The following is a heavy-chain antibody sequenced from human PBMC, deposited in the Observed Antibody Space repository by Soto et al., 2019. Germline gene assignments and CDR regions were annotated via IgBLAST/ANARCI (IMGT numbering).Heavy chain of an antibody. Sequence: GGSLRLSCAASGFTFSSYEMNRVRQAPGKGLEWVSYISSSGSTIYYADSVKGRFTISRDNAKNSLYLQMNSLRAEDTAVYYCARVDGYYNRRFDYWGQGTLVTVSS. CDR2: ISSSGSTI. J-gene: IGHJ4*02. D-gene: IGHD3-9*01. V-gene: IGHV3-48*03. CDR1: GFTFSSYE. CDR3: ARVDGYYNRRFDY.